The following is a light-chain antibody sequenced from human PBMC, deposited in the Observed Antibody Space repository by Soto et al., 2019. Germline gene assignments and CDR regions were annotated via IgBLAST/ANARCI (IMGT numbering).Light chain of an antibody. CDR3: SAYTTTSTLI. CDR2: EVN. V-gene: IGLV2-14*01. CDR1: SSDIGGYDY. Sequence: SVLTQPASVSGSPGQSVTISCTGTSSDIGGYDYVSWYQQHPGTAPKLILYEVNNRPSGVSNRFSGSKSGNTASLIISGLQTEDEADYYCSAYTTTSTLIFGTGTKVT. J-gene: IGLJ1*01.